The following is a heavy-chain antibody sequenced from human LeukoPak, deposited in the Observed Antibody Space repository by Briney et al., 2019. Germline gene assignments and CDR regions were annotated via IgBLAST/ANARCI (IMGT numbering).Heavy chain of an antibody. D-gene: IGHD7-27*01. CDR1: GFTFSSYA. J-gene: IGHJ4*02. CDR3: ARAPLLTGDPYYFDY. Sequence: GGSLRLSCAASGFTFSSYAMHWVRQAPGKGLEWVAVISYDGSNKYYADSVKGRFTISRDNSKNTLYLQMNSLRAEDTAVYYCARAPLLTGDPYYFDYWGQGTLVTVSS. CDR2: ISYDGSNK. V-gene: IGHV3-30-3*01.